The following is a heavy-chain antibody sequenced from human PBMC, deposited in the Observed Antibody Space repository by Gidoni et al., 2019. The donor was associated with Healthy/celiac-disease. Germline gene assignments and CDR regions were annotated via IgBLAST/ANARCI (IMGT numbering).Heavy chain of an antibody. D-gene: IGHD3-22*01. CDR2: IWYDGSNK. CDR1: GFPFISYG. J-gene: IGHJ6*02. V-gene: IGHV3-33*01. Sequence: QVQLVESGGGVVRPGRSLRLSCAASGFPFISYGCNWVRQAPGKGLEWVAVIWYDGSNKYYADSVKGRFTISRDNSKNTLYLQMNSLRAEDTAVYYCAREDSSGYYLGLDYYYGMDVWGQGTTVTVSS. CDR3: AREDSSGYYLGLDYYYGMDV.